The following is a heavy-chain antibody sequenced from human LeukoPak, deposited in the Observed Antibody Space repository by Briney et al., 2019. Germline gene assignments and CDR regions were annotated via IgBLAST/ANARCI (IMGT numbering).Heavy chain of an antibody. D-gene: IGHD2-21*02. Sequence: PGGSLRLSCAASGFTFSSYAMSWVRQAPGKGLEWVSAISGSGGSTYYADSVKGQFTISRDNSKNTLYLQMNSLRAEDTAVYYCTKDTLAYCGGDCYPGDDYWGQGTLVTVSS. J-gene: IGHJ4*02. CDR2: ISGSGGST. V-gene: IGHV3-23*01. CDR1: GFTFSSYA. CDR3: TKDTLAYCGGDCYPGDDY.